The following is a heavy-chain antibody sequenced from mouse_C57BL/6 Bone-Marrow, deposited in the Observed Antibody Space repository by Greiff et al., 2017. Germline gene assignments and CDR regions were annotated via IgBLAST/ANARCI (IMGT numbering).Heavy chain of an antibody. CDR3: ARGILGRAFDY. Sequence: DVKLVESGGGLVKPGGSLKLSCAASGFTFSDYGMHWVRQAPEKGLEWVAYISSGSSTIYYADTVKGRFTISRDNAKNTLFLQMTSVRSEDTAMYYCARGILGRAFDYWGQGTTLTVTS. V-gene: IGHV5-17*01. CDR1: GFTFSDYG. D-gene: IGHD1-1*01. J-gene: IGHJ2*01. CDR2: ISSGSSTI.